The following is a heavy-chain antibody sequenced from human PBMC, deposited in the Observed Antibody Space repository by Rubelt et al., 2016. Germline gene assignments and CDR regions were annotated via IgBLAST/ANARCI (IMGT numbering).Heavy chain of an antibody. V-gene: IGHV1-68*02. CDR2: ITLYNGNT. CDR1: GYTFTYCS. J-gene: IGHJ4*02. Sequence: QVQLGQSEAEVKKPGASVKVSCKASGYTFTYCSLHWLQQAPGQGLERMRWITLYNGNTNYAKKFQGRVTITREMSLRTAYVELSSLRSEDSAVYYWARSASIAGDWGQGTLVTVSS. D-gene: IGHD6-6*01. CDR3: ARSASIAGD.